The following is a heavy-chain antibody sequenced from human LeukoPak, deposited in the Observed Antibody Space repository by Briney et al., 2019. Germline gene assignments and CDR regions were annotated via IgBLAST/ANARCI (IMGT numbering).Heavy chain of an antibody. CDR1: GGFISSYY. CDR2: IYYSGST. V-gene: IGHV4-59*01. Sequence: SETLSLTCTVSGGFISSYYWSWIRQPPGKGLEWLGYIYYSGSTNYNPSLKSRVTISVDTSKNQFSLKLNSVTAADTAVYYCARRPSGSGTYGFDPWGQGTLVAVSS. CDR3: ARRPSGSGTYGFDP. J-gene: IGHJ5*02. D-gene: IGHD3-10*01.